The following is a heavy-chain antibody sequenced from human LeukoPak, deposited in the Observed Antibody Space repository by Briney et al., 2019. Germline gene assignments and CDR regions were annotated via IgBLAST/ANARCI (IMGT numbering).Heavy chain of an antibody. Sequence: TGGSLRLSCAASGFTFSSYGMHWVRQAPGKGLEWVAVISYDGSNKYYADSVKGRFTISRDNSKNTLYLQMSSLRAEDTAVYYCVKDPTPYSSSPNGNWGQGTLVTVSS. CDR1: GFTFSSYG. V-gene: IGHV3-30*18. CDR3: VKDPTPYSSSPNGN. CDR2: ISYDGSNK. D-gene: IGHD6-13*01. J-gene: IGHJ4*02.